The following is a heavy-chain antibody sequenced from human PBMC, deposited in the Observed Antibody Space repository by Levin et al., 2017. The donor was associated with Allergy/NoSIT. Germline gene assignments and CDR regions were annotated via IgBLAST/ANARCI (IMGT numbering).Heavy chain of an antibody. CDR1: GGSLSDYF. Sequence: PSETLSLTCAVYGGSLSDYFWIWIRQSPVKGLEWIGEIKYDGFTNYNPSLGRRVAISLDMSKNQFALKLSSVTAADTAVYYCAREWGRGDHFDHWGRGSPVTVSS. CDR3: AREWGRGDHFDH. J-gene: IGHJ4*02. CDR2: IKYDGFT. V-gene: IGHV4-34*01. D-gene: IGHD2-21*02.